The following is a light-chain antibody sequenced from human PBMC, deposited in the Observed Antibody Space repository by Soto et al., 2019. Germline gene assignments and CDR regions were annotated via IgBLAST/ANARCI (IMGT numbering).Light chain of an antibody. V-gene: IGKV3-11*01. CDR1: QSLGCS. CDR3: QQRISWPLS. CDR2: DSS. Sequence: EIVLTQSPATLSLSTGQRATLACRASQSLGCSLVWYQQKPGQAPRLLIYDSSKRVTGIPDRFSGSGSGTDFTLTISSLHPADFAIYYCQQRISWPLSFGGGTKLEIK. J-gene: IGKJ4*01.